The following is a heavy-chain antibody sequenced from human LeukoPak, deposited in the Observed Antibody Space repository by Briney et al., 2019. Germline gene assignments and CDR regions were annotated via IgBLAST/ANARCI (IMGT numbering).Heavy chain of an antibody. Sequence: PGGSLRLSCAASGFTFSRYWMSWVRQVPRKGLEWVANIKQDGGEIYYVDSVKGRFTISRDNAKSSLYLQMNSLGAGDTAVYYCARDKGDYDTSGSLFVFGGQGTPVTVSS. D-gene: IGHD3-22*01. CDR2: IKQDGGEI. J-gene: IGHJ4*02. CDR1: GFTFSRYW. V-gene: IGHV3-7*03. CDR3: ARDKGDYDTSGSLFVF.